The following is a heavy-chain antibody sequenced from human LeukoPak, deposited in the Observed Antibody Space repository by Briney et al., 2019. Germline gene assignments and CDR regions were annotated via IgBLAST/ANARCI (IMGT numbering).Heavy chain of an antibody. J-gene: IGHJ2*01. Sequence: PGGSLRLSCAASGFTFSSYAMHWVRQAPGKGLEWVAVISYDGSNKYYADSVKGRFTISRDNSKNTLYLQMNSLRAEDTAVYYCARMEIVGALPHFDLWGRGTLVTVSS. V-gene: IGHV3-30-3*01. D-gene: IGHD1-26*01. CDR2: ISYDGSNK. CDR1: GFTFSSYA. CDR3: ARMEIVGALPHFDL.